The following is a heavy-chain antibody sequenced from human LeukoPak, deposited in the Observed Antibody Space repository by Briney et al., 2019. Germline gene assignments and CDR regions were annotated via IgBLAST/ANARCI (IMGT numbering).Heavy chain of an antibody. CDR3: PNDDILTGSYPGY. Sequence: GGSLRLSCAASGFTFSSYAMSWVRQAPGKGLEWVSAISGSGGSTYYADSVKGRFTISRDNSKNTLYLQMNSLRAEDTAVYFCPNDDILTGSYPGYWGQGTLVTVSS. D-gene: IGHD3-9*01. J-gene: IGHJ4*02. CDR1: GFTFSSYA. V-gene: IGHV3-23*01. CDR2: ISGSGGST.